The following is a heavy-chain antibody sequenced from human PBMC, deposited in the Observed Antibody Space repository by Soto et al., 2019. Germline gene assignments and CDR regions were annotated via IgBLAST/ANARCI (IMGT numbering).Heavy chain of an antibody. CDR2: IFYSGTT. V-gene: IGHV4-31*03. CDR3: ARVVRGIIPYYFDY. CDR1: GDSISGGGYY. J-gene: IGHJ4*02. D-gene: IGHD3-10*01. Sequence: SETLCLTCTVSGDSISGGGYYWSWIRQHPGKGLEWIGHIFYSGTTYYNSPLKSRVTISVDTSKNQFSLKLSSVTAADTAVYYCARVVRGIIPYYFDYWGQGTLVTSPQ.